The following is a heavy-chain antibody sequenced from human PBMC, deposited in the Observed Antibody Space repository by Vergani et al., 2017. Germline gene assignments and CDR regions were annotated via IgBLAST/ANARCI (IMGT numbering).Heavy chain of an antibody. V-gene: IGHV3-30*04. CDR1: GFTFSSYA. D-gene: IGHD6-13*01. J-gene: IGHJ1*01. Sequence: VQLVESGGGVVQPGRSLRLSCAASGFTFSSYAMHWVRQAPGKRLEWVAVISYDGSNKYYADSVKGRFTISRDNSKNTLYLQMNSMRAEDTAVYYCARAAIIAAAGPFQHWGQGTLVTVSS. CDR2: ISYDGSNK. CDR3: ARAAIIAAAGPFQH.